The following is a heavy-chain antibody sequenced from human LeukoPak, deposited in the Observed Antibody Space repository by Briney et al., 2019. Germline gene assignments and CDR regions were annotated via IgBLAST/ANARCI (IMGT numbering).Heavy chain of an antibody. D-gene: IGHD1-14*01. CDR3: ARTSTNRWPDRFDP. Sequence: GESLKISCKASGDSFTRNCIGWVRQMPGKGLEWMGIIFPGDSDTRYSPSFQGQVTISVDKSINTAYLQWTSLKASDTAKYFCARTSTNRWPDRFDPWGQGTLVTVSS. J-gene: IGHJ5*02. CDR2: IFPGDSDT. CDR1: GDSFTRNC. V-gene: IGHV5-51*01.